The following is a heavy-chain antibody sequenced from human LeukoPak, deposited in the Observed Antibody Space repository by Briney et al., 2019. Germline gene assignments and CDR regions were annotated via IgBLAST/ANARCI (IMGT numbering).Heavy chain of an antibody. V-gene: IGHV3-43*02. CDR1: GFTFDDYA. CDR3: AKDKGSGWNYYYYYMDV. Sequence: PGGSLRLSCAASGFTFDDYAMHWVRQAPGKGLEWGSLISGDGGSTYYADSVKGRFTISRDNSKNSLYLQMNSLRTEDTALYHCAKDKGSGWNYYYYYMDVWGKGTTVTVSS. D-gene: IGHD6-19*01. J-gene: IGHJ6*03. CDR2: ISGDGGST.